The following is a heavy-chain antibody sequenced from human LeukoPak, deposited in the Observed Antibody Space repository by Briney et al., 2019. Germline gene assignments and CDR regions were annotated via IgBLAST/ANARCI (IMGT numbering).Heavy chain of an antibody. CDR2: ISAYNGNT. CDR1: GYTFTSYG. V-gene: IGHV1-18*01. J-gene: IGHJ6*02. Sequence: VASVKASCKASGYTFTSYGISWVRQAPGQGLEWMGWISAYNGNTKYSQKFQGRVTITRDTSASTAYMELSSLRSEDTAVYYCARDTTVTTNYYYYGMDVWGQGTTVTVSS. D-gene: IGHD4-17*01. CDR3: ARDTTVTTNYYYYGMDV.